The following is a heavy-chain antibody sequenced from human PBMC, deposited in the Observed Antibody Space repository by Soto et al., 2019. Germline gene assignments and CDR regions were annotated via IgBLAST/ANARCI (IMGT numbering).Heavy chain of an antibody. J-gene: IGHJ6*02. CDR1: GFTFSSYG. V-gene: IGHV3-30*18. D-gene: IGHD4-17*01. CDR2: ISYDGSNK. Sequence: QVQLVESGGGVVQPGRSLRLSCAASGFTFSSYGMHWVRQAPGKGLEWVAVISYDGSNKYYADSVKGRFTISRDNSKNTLYLQMNSLRAEDTAVYYCAKDARLRFHYYGMDVWGQGTTVTVSS. CDR3: AKDARLRFHYYGMDV.